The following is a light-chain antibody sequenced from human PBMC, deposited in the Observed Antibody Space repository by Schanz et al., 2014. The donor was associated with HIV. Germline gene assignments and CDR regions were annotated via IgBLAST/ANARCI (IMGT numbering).Light chain of an antibody. CDR2: GAS. CDR1: QSVSSN. CDR3: QQYGASPFT. Sequence: EIVMTQSPATLSVSPGERATLSCRASQSVSSNLAWYQQKPGQAPRLLIYGASSRATGIPDRFSGSGSGTDFTLTISRLEPEDFAVYYCQQYGASPFTFGPGTTVDIK. V-gene: IGKV3-20*01. J-gene: IGKJ3*01.